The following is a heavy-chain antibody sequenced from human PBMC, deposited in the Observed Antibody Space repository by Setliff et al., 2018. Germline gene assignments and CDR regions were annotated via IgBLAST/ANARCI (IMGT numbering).Heavy chain of an antibody. J-gene: IGHJ4*02. CDR3: ARDSHRLTTDPLFDH. CDR2: VSASGST. Sequence: SETLSLTCTVSGASISDYYWTWIRQPAGKELEWIGRVSASGSTTYNPSLKSRVTMSVDTSRNQISLNLRSVTAADTAIYYCARDSHRLTTDPLFDHWGQGALVTVSS. V-gene: IGHV4-4*07. CDR1: GASISDYY. D-gene: IGHD6-25*01.